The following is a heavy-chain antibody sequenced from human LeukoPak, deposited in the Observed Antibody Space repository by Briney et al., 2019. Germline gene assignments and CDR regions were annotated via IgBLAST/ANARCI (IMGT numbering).Heavy chain of an antibody. D-gene: IGHD2-15*01. V-gene: IGHV4-39*01. CDR2: IYYSGST. CDR3: ARHWRDIVVVVAATPGNWFDP. CDR1: GGSISSSSYY. Sequence: SETLSHTCTVSGGSISSSSYYWGWIRQPPGKGLEWIGSIYYSGSTYYNPSLKSRVTISVDTSKNQFSLKLSSVTAADTAVYYCARHWRDIVVVVAATPGNWFDPWGQGTLVTVSS. J-gene: IGHJ5*02.